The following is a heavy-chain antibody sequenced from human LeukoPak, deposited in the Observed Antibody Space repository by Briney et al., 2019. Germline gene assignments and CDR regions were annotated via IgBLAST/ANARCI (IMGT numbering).Heavy chain of an antibody. V-gene: IGHV4-34*01. CDR2: INHRGST. CDR3: ARGSIYYGDSSAYFDY. J-gene: IGHJ4*02. Sequence: SETLSPTCSVYGGSFSGYFWTYIRQPPGKGLEWIGEINHRGSTSYNPSLKSRVTISRDTSKNQFSLRLTSVTAADTAVYYCARGSIYYGDSSAYFDYWGQGSLVTVSS. CDR1: GGSFSGYF. D-gene: IGHD3-22*01.